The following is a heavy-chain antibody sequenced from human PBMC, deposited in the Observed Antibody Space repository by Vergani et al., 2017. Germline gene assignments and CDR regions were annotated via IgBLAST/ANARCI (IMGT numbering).Heavy chain of an antibody. D-gene: IGHD3-22*01. J-gene: IGHJ4*02. Sequence: QVQLVQSGSEVRKPGASVKVSCQVSGYSLSELTIHWVRQAPGKGLEWMGGFDPEHGEVTFAHLIQGRVTMTEDRSTDTAYMELSSLRPEDTALYYCAMVTDYYDRSGYYLDYWGQGTLVTVSS. CDR3: AMVTDYYDRSGYYLDY. V-gene: IGHV1-24*01. CDR2: FDPEHGEV. CDR1: GYSLSELT.